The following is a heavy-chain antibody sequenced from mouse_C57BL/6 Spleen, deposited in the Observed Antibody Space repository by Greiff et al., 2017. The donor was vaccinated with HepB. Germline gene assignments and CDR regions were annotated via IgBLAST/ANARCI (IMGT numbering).Heavy chain of an antibody. J-gene: IGHJ4*01. D-gene: IGHD2-4*01. V-gene: IGHV7-3*01. CDR1: GFTFTDYY. CDR3: ARYEDYDGYAMDY. CDR2: IRNKANGYTT. Sequence: EVHLVESGGGLVQPGGSLSLSCAASGFTFTDYYMSWVRQPPGKALEWLGFIRNKANGYTTEYSASVKGRFTISRDNSQSILYLQMNALRAEDSATYYCARYEDYDGYAMDYWGQGTSVTVSS.